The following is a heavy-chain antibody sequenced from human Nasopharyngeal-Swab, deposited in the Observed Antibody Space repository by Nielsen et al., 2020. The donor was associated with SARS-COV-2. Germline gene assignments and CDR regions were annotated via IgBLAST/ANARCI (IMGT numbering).Heavy chain of an antibody. D-gene: IGHD2-15*01. CDR2: IDPSDSYT. CDR1: GCSFTSYW. V-gene: IGHV5-10-1*01. Sequence: GGSLRLYCKGSGCSFTSYWISWVRQMPGKGLEWMGSIDPSDSYTNYSPSFQGHVTISADKSISTAYLQWGSLKASDTAMYYCARRAYCSGGSCYSPYYYYMDVWGKGTTVTVSS. J-gene: IGHJ6*03. CDR3: ARRAYCSGGSCYSPYYYYMDV.